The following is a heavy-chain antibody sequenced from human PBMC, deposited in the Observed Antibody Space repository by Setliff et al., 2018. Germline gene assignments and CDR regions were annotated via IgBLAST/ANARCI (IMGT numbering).Heavy chain of an antibody. J-gene: IGHJ6*02. V-gene: IGHV4-38-2*02. CDR3: AKEHVVISFVTNTHHHYGMGV. CDR2: IFHSGST. CDR1: GYSISSGHF. D-gene: IGHD2-8*01. Sequence: SETLSLTCGVSGYSISSGHFWGWIRQPPGKGLEWLGNIFHSGSTYYNPTLNSRVTMSVDTSKNQFSLRMTSVSAADTAVYYCAKEHVVISFVTNTHHHYGMGVWGQGTTVTVSS.